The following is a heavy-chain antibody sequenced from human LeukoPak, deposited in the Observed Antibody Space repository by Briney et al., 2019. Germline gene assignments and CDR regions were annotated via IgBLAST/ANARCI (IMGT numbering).Heavy chain of an antibody. J-gene: IGHJ4*02. CDR2: VRYDGTTE. CDR3: ATAPPKCDSSWHYFDF. D-gene: IGHD6-13*01. V-gene: IGHV3-30*02. CDR1: GFTFKSYG. Sequence: GGSLRLSCGASGFTFKSYGMHWVRQTPGKGLEWVAYVRYDGTTEYYADSVKGRFTISRDSSNNTLYLQVFSLRPEDTALYYCATAPPKCDSSWHYFDFWGQGTLVTVSS.